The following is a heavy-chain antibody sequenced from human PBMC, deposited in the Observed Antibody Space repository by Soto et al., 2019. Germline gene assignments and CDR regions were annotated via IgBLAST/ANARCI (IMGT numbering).Heavy chain of an antibody. J-gene: IGHJ5*02. Sequence: QVQLVQSGAEVKKPGASVKVSCTASGYTFTHYAIHWVRHAPGQRLEWMGFITAGSGNTKYSQTLQGRLTFTKDTSASTAYMDLSSLRSEDTAIYYCARGLAADGAWGQGTLVTVSS. CDR2: ITAGSGNT. D-gene: IGHD6-13*01. V-gene: IGHV1-3*01. CDR3: ARGLAADGA. CDR1: GYTFTHYA.